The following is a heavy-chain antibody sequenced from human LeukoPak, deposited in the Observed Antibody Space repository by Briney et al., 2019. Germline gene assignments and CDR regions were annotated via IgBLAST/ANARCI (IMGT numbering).Heavy chain of an antibody. Sequence: SVKVSCKASGFTFTSSAMQWVRQARGQRLEWIGWIVVGSGNTNYAQKFQERVAITRDMSTSTAYMELSSLRSEDTAVYYCAGSSSSWSFDYWGQGTLVTVSS. D-gene: IGHD6-13*01. J-gene: IGHJ4*02. CDR2: IVVGSGNT. CDR1: GFTFTSSA. CDR3: AGSSSSWSFDY. V-gene: IGHV1-58*02.